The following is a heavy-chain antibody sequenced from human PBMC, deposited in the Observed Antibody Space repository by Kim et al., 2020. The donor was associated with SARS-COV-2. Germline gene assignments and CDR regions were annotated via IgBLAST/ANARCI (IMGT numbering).Heavy chain of an antibody. Sequence: GGSLRLSCVASGFTFSSYSMNWVRQAPGKGLEWVSSISGNSGFIYYADSVKGRFTISRDNAKNSLYLQMNSLRAEDTALYYCARDHDYSGLEDYWGQGTLVTVSS. CDR3: ARDHDYSGLEDY. J-gene: IGHJ4*02. CDR1: GFTFSSYS. D-gene: IGHD1-26*01. CDR2: ISGNSGFI. V-gene: IGHV3-21*01.